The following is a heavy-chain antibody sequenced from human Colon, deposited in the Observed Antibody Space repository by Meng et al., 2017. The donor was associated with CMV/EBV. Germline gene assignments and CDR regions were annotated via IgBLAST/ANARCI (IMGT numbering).Heavy chain of an antibody. V-gene: IGHV3-21*01. Sequence: GGSLRLSCAGSGFMFNRFWMNWVRQAPGKGLEWVSSINSYSTYIGYADSVKGRFTISRDNAKNSLYLQMKSLGAEDTAVYYCVREVRRSWFDPWGQGTLVTVSS. CDR1: GFMFNRFW. CDR3: VREVRRSWFDP. D-gene: IGHD4-17*01. CDR2: INSYSTYI. J-gene: IGHJ5*02.